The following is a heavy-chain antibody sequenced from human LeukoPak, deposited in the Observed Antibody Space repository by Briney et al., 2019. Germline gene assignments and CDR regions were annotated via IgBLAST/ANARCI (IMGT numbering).Heavy chain of an antibody. V-gene: IGHV6-1*01. Sequence: SQTLSLTCAISGDSVSSNSAAWNRIRQSPSRGLEWLGRTYYRSKWYNDYAVSVKSRITINPDTSKNQFSLKLSSVTAADTAVYYCVRTVIPGWFDPWGQGTLVTVSS. CDR2: TYYRSKWYN. D-gene: IGHD4-17*01. CDR3: VRTVIPGWFDP. CDR1: GDSVSSNSAA. J-gene: IGHJ5*02.